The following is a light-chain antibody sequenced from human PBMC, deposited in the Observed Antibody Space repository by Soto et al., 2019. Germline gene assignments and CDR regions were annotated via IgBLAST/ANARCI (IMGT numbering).Light chain of an antibody. J-gene: IGKJ5*01. Sequence: EIVLTQSPATLSLSPSERATLSCSSSQSVIRYLAWYQQKPGQAPRLLIYDASNRATGIPARFSGSGSGTDFTLTISSLEPEDFAVYYCQQRSNWLITFGQRTRLENK. CDR3: QQRSNWLIT. CDR2: DAS. V-gene: IGKV3-11*01. CDR1: QSVIRY.